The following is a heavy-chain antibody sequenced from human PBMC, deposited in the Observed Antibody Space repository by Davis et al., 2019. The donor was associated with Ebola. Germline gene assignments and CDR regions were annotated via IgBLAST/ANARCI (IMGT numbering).Heavy chain of an antibody. V-gene: IGHV4-4*07. Sequence: PGGSLRLSCSFSGGSVTYYYWNWIRQSAGKGLEWIGRIHTGEDGNYNPSLKSRVTMSVDTSKNQCSLKLNSLTAADTAVYYCARGGQAAAGKFDLCGQGTLVTVAS. CDR3: ARGGQAAAGKFDL. J-gene: IGHJ4*02. CDR1: GGSVTYYY. D-gene: IGHD6-13*01. CDR2: IHTGEDG.